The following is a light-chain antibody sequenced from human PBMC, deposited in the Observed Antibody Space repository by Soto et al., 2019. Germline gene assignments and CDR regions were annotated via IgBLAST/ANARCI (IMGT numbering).Light chain of an antibody. V-gene: IGKV1-5*01. J-gene: IGKJ2*01. CDR2: DAS. Sequence: DIQMTQSPSTLSASVGDRVTITCRASQSISSWLAWYQQKPGKAPKLLIYDASSLESGVPSRFSGSGSGTEFTLTISSLQHADFATYYCQQYNSYLMYTFGQGTKLEIK. CDR3: QQYNSYLMYT. CDR1: QSISSW.